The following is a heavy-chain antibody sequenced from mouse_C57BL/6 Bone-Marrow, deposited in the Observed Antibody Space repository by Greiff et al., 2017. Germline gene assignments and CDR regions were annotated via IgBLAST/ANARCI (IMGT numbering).Heavy chain of an antibody. V-gene: IGHV1-72*01. D-gene: IGHD1-1*01. Sequence: QVQLQQPGAELVKPGASVKLSCKASGYTFTSYWRHWVKQRPGRGLEWIGRIDPNSGGTKYNEKFKSKATLTVDKPSSTAYMQLSSLTSEDSAVYYWARKGEGSNWYFDVWGTGTTVTVSS. CDR2: IDPNSGGT. CDR3: ARKGEGSNWYFDV. CDR1: GYTFTSYW. J-gene: IGHJ1*03.